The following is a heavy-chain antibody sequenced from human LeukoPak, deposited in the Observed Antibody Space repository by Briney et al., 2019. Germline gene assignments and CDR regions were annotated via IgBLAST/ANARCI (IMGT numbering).Heavy chain of an antibody. J-gene: IGHJ1*01. CDR2: INPNSGGT. CDR1: GYTFTGYY. V-gene: IGHV1-2*02. D-gene: IGHD3-3*01. Sequence: GASVKVSCKASGYTFTGYYMHWVRQAPGQGLEWMGWINPNSGGTNYAQKFQGRVTMTRDTSTSTVYMELSSLRSEDTAVYYCARGYDFWSGLRHWGQGTLVTVSS. CDR3: ARGYDFWSGLRH.